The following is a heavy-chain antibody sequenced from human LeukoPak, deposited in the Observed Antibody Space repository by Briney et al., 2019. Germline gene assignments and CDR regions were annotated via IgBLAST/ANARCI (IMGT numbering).Heavy chain of an antibody. D-gene: IGHD3-22*01. CDR2: ISYDGSNK. J-gene: IGHJ6*02. Sequence: GGSLRLSCAASGFTFSSYGMHWVRQAPGKGLEWVAVISYDGSNKYSADSVKGRFTISRDNSKNTLYLQMNSLRAEDTAVYYCAKDIYYDSSGSAYGMDVWGQGTTVTVSS. CDR1: GFTFSSYG. V-gene: IGHV3-30*18. CDR3: AKDIYYDSSGSAYGMDV.